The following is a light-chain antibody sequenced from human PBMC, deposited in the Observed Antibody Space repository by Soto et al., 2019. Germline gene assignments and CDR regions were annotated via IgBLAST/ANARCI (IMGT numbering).Light chain of an antibody. CDR2: DAS. CDR3: QQYGDSPFT. V-gene: IGKV3-20*01. Sequence: EIVLTQSPGTLSLSPGERATLSCRASQSVSSDFLAWYQQKPGQAPRLLIYDASTRATDIPDRFSGSGSGTDFNLTISRLEPEDFALYYCQQYGDSPFTFGPGTKVDIK. CDR1: QSVSSDF. J-gene: IGKJ3*01.